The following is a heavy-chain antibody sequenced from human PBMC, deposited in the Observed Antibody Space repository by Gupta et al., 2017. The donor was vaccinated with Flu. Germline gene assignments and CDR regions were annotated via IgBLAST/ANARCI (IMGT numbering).Heavy chain of an antibody. CDR2: IFYTGST. Sequence: QVQLQESGPGLVKPSETLSLTCDVSGYAISSGYYWGWIRQSPGKGLEWLGSIFYTGSTTNNPSLQSRVTMSVDTSRNQVSLRLSSVTDADTATYYCVRANSVYDTGWYFLDYWGQGALVTVSS. V-gene: IGHV4-38-2*01. J-gene: IGHJ4*02. CDR3: VRANSVYDTGWYFLDY. CDR1: GYAISSGYY. D-gene: IGHD6-19*01.